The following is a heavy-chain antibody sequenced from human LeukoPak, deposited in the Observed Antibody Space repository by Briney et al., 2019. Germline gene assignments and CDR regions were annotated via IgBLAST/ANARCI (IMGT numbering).Heavy chain of an antibody. Sequence: PGGSLRLSCAASGFIFSDYAIQWVRQAPGKGLEWVALISNDGSDTDYADSVKGRFSISRDNSKSTLYLQMNSLRTDDTAVYYCGRDRTGNYYRDTDYWGQGTLVTVSS. V-gene: IGHV3-30-3*01. CDR1: GFIFSDYA. J-gene: IGHJ4*02. D-gene: IGHD3-10*01. CDR3: GRDRTGNYYRDTDY. CDR2: ISNDGSDT.